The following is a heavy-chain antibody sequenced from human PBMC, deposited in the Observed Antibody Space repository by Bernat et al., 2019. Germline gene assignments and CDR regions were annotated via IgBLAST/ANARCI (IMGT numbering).Heavy chain of an antibody. J-gene: IGHJ4*02. D-gene: IGHD1-26*01. V-gene: IGHV3-15*01. CDR2: IKSKTDGGTT. CDR1: GFTFSNAW. Sequence: EVQLVESGGGLVKPGGSLRLSCAASGFTFSNAWMSWVRQAPGKGLEWVGRIKSKTDGGTTDYAAPVKGRFTISRDDSKNTLYLQMNSLKTEDTAVYYCTTDPRIEGAMGIDYWGQGTLVTVSS. CDR3: TTDPRIEGAMGIDY.